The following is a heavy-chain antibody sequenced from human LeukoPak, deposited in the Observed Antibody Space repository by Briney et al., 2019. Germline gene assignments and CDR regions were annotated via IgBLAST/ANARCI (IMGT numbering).Heavy chain of an antibody. CDR1: RYTFTSYD. D-gene: IGHD5-18*01. J-gene: IGHJ4*02. CDR3: AVLYSYGDY. Sequence: GASVKVSCKASRYTFTSYDINWVRQAPGQGLEWMGIINPSGGSTSYAQKFQGRVTMTRDMSTSTVYMELSSLRSEDTAVYYCAVLYSYGDYWGQGTLVTVSS. CDR2: INPSGGST. V-gene: IGHV1-46*01.